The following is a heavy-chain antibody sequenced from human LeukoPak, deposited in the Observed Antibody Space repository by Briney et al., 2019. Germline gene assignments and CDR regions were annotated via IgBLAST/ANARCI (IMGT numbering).Heavy chain of an antibody. J-gene: IGHJ5*02. CDR2: IYYSGST. CDR1: GGSISSYY. Sequence: SETLSLTCTVSGGSISSYYWSWIRQPPGKGLEWIGYIYYSGSTNYNPSLKSRVTISVDTSKNQFSLKLSSVTAADTAVYYSAMNENWFDPWGPGTLVTVSS. V-gene: IGHV4-59*08. CDR3: AMNENWFDP. D-gene: IGHD1-1*01.